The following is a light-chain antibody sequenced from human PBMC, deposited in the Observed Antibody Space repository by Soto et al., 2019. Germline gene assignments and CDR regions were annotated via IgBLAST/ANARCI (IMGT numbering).Light chain of an antibody. J-gene: IGKJ1*01. CDR2: GAS. V-gene: IGKV3-15*01. CDR1: QSVGSN. CDR3: QQYNNWPPDRT. Sequence: EILMTQSPATLSVSPGERATLSCRASQSVGSNLAWYQQKPGQAPRLLIYGASTRATGIPARFSGSGSGTEFTLTLSSLQSEDFAIYFCQQYNNWPPDRTFGQGTKVEIK.